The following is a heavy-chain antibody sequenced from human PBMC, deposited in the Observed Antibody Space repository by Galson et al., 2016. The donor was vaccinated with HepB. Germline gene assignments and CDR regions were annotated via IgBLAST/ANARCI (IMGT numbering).Heavy chain of an antibody. CDR2: INIDGTTT. D-gene: IGHD2-15*01. J-gene: IGHJ4*02. CDR3: VRGYPLAAY. V-gene: IGHV3-74*01. Sequence: SLRLSCAASGFTFSTYWMHWVRQAPGKGLVWVSQINIDGTTTRYADSVKSRFTISSDNVMNTLVLKMNTLRAEDAAVYYCVRGYPLAAYRGQGTLVTVSS. CDR1: GFTFSTYW.